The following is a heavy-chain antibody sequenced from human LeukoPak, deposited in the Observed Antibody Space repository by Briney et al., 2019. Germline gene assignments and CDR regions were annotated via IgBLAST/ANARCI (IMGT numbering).Heavy chain of an antibody. J-gene: IGHJ5*02. D-gene: IGHD2-2*01. V-gene: IGHV1-2*06. CDR2: INPNSGGT. CDR1: GYTFTGYH. Sequence: GASVKVSCKASGYTFTGYHMHWVRQAPGQGLEWMGRINPNSGGTNYAQKFQGRVTMTRDTSISTAYMELSRLRSDDTAVYYCARLRGGIVVVPAAPGGYGWFDPWGQGTLVTVSS. CDR3: ARLRGGIVVVPAAPGGYGWFDP.